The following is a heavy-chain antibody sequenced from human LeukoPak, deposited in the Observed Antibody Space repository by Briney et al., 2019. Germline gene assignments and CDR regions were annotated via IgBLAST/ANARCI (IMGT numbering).Heavy chain of an antibody. CDR1: GYTFTGYY. CDR2: INPSSGGT. CDR3: ARTAAYYDFWSGYPAYYYYYMDV. Sequence: GASVKVSCKASGYTFTGYYVHWVRQAPGQGLEWMGWINPSSGGTNYAQKFQGRVTMTGDTSISTVYMELSSLRSEDTAVYYCARTAAYYDFWSGYPAYYYYYMDVWGKGTTVTVSS. V-gene: IGHV1-2*02. D-gene: IGHD3-3*01. J-gene: IGHJ6*03.